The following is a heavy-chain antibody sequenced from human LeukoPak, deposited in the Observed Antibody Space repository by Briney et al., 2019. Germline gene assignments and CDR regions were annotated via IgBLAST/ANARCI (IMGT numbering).Heavy chain of an antibody. V-gene: IGHV4-61*02. CDR2: IYTSGST. D-gene: IGHD3-10*01. J-gene: IGHJ6*03. Sequence: SQTLSLTCTVSGGSISSGSYYWSWIRQPAGKELEWIGRIYTSGSTNYNPSLKSRVTISVDTSKNQFSLKLSSVTAADTAVYYCARDGVLGYYGSGSPRYYYYYMDVWGKGTTVTVSS. CDR1: GGSISSGSYY. CDR3: ARDGVLGYYGSGSPRYYYYYMDV.